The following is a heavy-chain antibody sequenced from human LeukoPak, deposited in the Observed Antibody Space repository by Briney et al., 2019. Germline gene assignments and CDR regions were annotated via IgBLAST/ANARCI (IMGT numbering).Heavy chain of an antibody. J-gene: IGHJ4*02. Sequence: GESLKISCKGSGYSFTSYWIGWVRQMPGKGLEWMGIIYPGDSDTRYSPSFLGQVTISADKSISTAYLQWSSLKASDTAMYYCARPYCSGGSCYPHEYYFDYWGQGTLVTVSS. CDR2: IYPGDSDT. D-gene: IGHD2-15*01. V-gene: IGHV5-51*01. CDR1: GYSFTSYW. CDR3: ARPYCSGGSCYPHEYYFDY.